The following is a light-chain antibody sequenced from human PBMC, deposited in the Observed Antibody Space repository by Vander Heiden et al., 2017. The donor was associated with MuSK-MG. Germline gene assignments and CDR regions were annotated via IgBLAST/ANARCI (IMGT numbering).Light chain of an antibody. V-gene: IGLV2-23*02. CDR2: EVS. CDR1: SSDVGSYNL. CDR3: CSSGGSSTDVV. J-gene: IGLJ2*01. Sequence: QSALTQPASVSGSPGQSITISCIGTSSDVGSYNLVSWFQQHPGKAPKLMIYEVSKRPSGVSNRFSGSKSGNTASLTISGLQAEDEADYYCCSSGGSSTDVVFGGGTKLTVL.